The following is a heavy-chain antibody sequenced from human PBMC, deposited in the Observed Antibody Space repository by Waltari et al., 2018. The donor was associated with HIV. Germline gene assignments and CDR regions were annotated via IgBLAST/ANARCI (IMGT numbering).Heavy chain of an antibody. CDR2: ISSSSSTI. V-gene: IGHV3-48*02. J-gene: IGHJ4*02. Sequence: EVPLVESGGGLVQPGGSLRLSCAASGFTFSSYSLDWVRPAPGKGLELVSYISSSSSTIYYADSVKGRFTISRDNAKNSLYLQMNSLRDDDTAVYYCARGKATEAGLDYWGQGTLVTVSS. CDR1: GFTFSSYS. D-gene: IGHD1-26*01. CDR3: ARGKATEAGLDY.